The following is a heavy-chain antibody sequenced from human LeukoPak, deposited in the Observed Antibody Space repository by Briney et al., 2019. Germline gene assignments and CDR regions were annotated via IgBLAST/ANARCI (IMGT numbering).Heavy chain of an antibody. CDR3: AASTKHTAMVDY. CDR2: IGSSSSYI. D-gene: IGHD5-18*01. J-gene: IGHJ4*02. Sequence: GGSLRLSCEASGFTFSSYWMNWVRQAPGKGLEWVSSIGSSSSYIYYADSVKGRFTISRDNAKNSLYLQMNSLRAEDTAVYYCAASTKHTAMVDYWGQGTLVTVSS. CDR1: GFTFSSYW. V-gene: IGHV3-21*01.